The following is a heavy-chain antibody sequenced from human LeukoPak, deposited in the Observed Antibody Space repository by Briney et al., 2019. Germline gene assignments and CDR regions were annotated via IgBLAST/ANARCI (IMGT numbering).Heavy chain of an antibody. CDR1: GFTFSSYA. Sequence: GGSLRLSCAASGFTFSSYAMHWVRQAPGKGLEWVAVISYDGSNKYYADSVKGRFTISRDNSKNTLYLQMNSLRAEDTAVYYCASVELRFLEWLLGEPDYWGQGTLVTVSS. V-gene: IGHV3-30-3*01. CDR2: ISYDGSNK. J-gene: IGHJ4*01. CDR3: ASVELRFLEWLLGEPDY. D-gene: IGHD3-3*01.